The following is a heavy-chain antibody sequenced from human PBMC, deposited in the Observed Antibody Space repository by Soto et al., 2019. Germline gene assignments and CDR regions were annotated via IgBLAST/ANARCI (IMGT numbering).Heavy chain of an antibody. D-gene: IGHD3-10*01. J-gene: IGHJ6*02. Sequence: SETLSLTCAVYGGSFSGYYWSWIRQPPGKGLEWIGEINHSGSTNYNPSLKSRVTISVDTSKNQFSLKLSSVTAADTAVYYCARGRDSDYYGMDVWGQGTTVT. CDR3: ARGRDSDYYGMDV. CDR2: INHSGST. V-gene: IGHV4-34*01. CDR1: GGSFSGYY.